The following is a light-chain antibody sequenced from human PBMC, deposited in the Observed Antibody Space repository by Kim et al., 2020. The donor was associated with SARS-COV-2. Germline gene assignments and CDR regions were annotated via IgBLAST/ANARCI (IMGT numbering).Light chain of an antibody. J-gene: IGKJ4*01. V-gene: IGKV1-5*03. CDR2: KAS. CDR3: QQYNSYLLT. CDR1: QSISSW. Sequence: ASVGDRVTITGRASQSISSWLAWYQQKPGKAPKLLIYKASSLESGVPSRFSGSGSGTEFTLTISSLQPDDFATYYCQQYNSYLLTFGGGTKVDIK.